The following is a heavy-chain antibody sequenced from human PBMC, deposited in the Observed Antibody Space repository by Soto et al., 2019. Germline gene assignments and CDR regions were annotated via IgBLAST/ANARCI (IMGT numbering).Heavy chain of an antibody. CDR2: ISWNSGSI. Sequence: EVQLVESGGGLVQPGRSLRLSCAASGFTFDDYAMHWVRQAPGKGLEWVSGISWNSGSIGYADAVKGRFTISRDNAKKSLYLQMNSLRAEDTALYYCATALSSGSTDFDYWGQGTLVTVSS. J-gene: IGHJ4*02. CDR1: GFTFDDYA. V-gene: IGHV3-9*01. CDR3: ATALSSGSTDFDY. D-gene: IGHD6-19*01.